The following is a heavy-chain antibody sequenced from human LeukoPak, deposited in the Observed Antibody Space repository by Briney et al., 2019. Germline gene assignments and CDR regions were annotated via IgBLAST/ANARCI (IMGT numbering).Heavy chain of an antibody. Sequence: GGSLRLSCAASGFTFDDYAMHWVRQAPGKGLEWVSSISSSSSYIYYADSVKGRFTISRDNAKNSLYLQTNSLRAEDTAVYYCARDYGSGSYYFDYWGQGTLVTVSS. CDR2: ISSSSSYI. D-gene: IGHD3-10*01. V-gene: IGHV3-21*01. CDR1: GFTFDDYA. CDR3: ARDYGSGSYYFDY. J-gene: IGHJ4*02.